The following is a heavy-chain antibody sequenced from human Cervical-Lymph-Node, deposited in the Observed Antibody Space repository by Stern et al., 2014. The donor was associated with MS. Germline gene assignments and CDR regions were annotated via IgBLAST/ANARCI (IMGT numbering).Heavy chain of an antibody. CDR2: IYNSGST. Sequence: QVQLQESGPGLVKPSQTLSLTCTVSGGAISRGAYYWNWIRQSPGKGLEXIGYIYNSGSTFSNPSLKSLLTISTDTSNNQFSLKLDSVTAADTAVYYCARGFRYGGRAWYLDLWGRGTLVTVSS. D-gene: IGHD4-17*01. CDR1: GGAISRGAYY. CDR3: ARGFRYGGRAWYLDL. J-gene: IGHJ2*01. V-gene: IGHV4-31*01.